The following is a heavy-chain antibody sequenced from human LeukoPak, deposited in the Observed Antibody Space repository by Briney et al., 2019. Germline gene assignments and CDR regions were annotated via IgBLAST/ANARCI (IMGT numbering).Heavy chain of an antibody. V-gene: IGHV3-48*03. D-gene: IGHD6-19*01. CDR3: ASLHRGIAVAGTTV. CDR1: GFTFSDYE. J-gene: IGHJ4*02. Sequence: PGGALRLSCAASGFTFSDYEMNWVRQAPGRGLEWVSYISSTGSTIYYADSVKGRFTISSDNAKNSLYLQMNSLRAEDTAVYYCASLHRGIAVAGTTVWGQGTLVTVSS. CDR2: ISSTGSTI.